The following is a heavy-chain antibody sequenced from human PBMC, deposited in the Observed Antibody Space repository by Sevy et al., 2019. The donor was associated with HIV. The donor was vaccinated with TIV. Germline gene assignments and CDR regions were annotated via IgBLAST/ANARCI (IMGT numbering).Heavy chain of an antibody. Sequence: ASVKVSCKVSGYTLTELSMHWVRQAPGKGLEWMGGFDPEDDETIYAQKFQGRVTMTEDTSTDTAYMELSSLRSEDTAVYYCATDNPQDSSGSLSDYWGQGTLVTVSS. CDR3: ATDNPQDSSGSLSDY. J-gene: IGHJ4*02. CDR1: GYTLTELS. CDR2: FDPEDDET. V-gene: IGHV1-24*01. D-gene: IGHD3-10*01.